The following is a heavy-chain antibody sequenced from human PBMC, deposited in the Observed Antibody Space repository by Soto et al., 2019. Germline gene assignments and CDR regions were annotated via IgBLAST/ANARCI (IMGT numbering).Heavy chain of an antibody. CDR2: IIPIFGTA. D-gene: IGHD2-2*01. CDR3: ARGQYQLLTGDYYYYGMDV. Sequence: QVPLVQSGAEVKQPGSSVTVSCKASGGTCSSYAISWVRQAPGHGLELMGGIIPIFGTANYAQKFQGRVTITADDSTSTDYMELSGLRSEDTALYYCARGQYQLLTGDYYYYGMDVWGQGTTVTVSS. V-gene: IGHV1-69*01. J-gene: IGHJ6*02. CDR1: GGTCSSYA.